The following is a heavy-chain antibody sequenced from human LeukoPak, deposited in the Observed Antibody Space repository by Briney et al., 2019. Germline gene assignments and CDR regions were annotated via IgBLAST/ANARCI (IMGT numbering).Heavy chain of an antibody. V-gene: IGHV3-48*01. Sequence: GGSLRLSCAASGFTFTKYSMHWVRQTPGKGLEWVSYISSGCTTIYYTDSVKGRFTISRDNAKNSPYLQMNSLRAEDTAVYYCARRESTTMVRGGVDYWGQGTLVTVSS. CDR2: ISSGCTTI. CDR3: ARRESTTMVRGGVDY. J-gene: IGHJ4*02. D-gene: IGHD3-10*01. CDR1: GFTFTKYS.